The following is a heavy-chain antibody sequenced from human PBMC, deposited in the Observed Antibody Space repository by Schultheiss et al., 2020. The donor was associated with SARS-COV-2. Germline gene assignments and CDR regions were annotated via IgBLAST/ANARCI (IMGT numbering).Heavy chain of an antibody. CDR1: GFTFSSYA. V-gene: IGHV3-23*01. CDR2: ISGDGFGT. J-gene: IGHJ4*02. D-gene: IGHD5-12*01. Sequence: GESLKISCAASGFTFSSYAMSWVRQAPGKGLEWVSAISGDGFGTYYADSVKGRFTISRDNSKNTLYLQMNSLRAEDTAVYYCARRDSGFDFPRYWGQGTLVTVSS. CDR3: ARRDSGFDFPRY.